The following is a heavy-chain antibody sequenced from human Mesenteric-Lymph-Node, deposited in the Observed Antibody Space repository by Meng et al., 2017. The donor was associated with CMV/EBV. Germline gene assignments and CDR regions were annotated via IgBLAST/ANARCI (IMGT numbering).Heavy chain of an antibody. D-gene: IGHD1-7*01. Sequence: LSLTCAASGFTFSSYSMNWVRQAPGKGLEWVSSISSSSSYIYYADSVKGRFTISRDNSKNTLYLQMNSLRAEDTAVYYCARDIRNYGLFEGSYWGQGTLVTVSS. CDR3: ARDIRNYGLFEGSY. CDR1: GFTFSSYS. V-gene: IGHV3-21*01. CDR2: ISSSSSYI. J-gene: IGHJ4*02.